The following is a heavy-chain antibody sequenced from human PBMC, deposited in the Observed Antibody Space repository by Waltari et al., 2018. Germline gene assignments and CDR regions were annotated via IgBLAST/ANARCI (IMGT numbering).Heavy chain of an antibody. V-gene: IGHV4-39*01. CDR1: GGSITTNRHY. J-gene: IGHJ3*01. Sequence: QLQLQESGPGLVLPSETLSLTCGVSGGSITTNRHYWAWIRRAPGQGLEWVGTISYTGATYNSPSLTSRVTMSRDTSKNQLSLKLGSVTAADTAVYYCATYIGASIGTAAFDVWGRGTMVIVSS. CDR3: ATYIGASIGTAAFDV. CDR2: ISYTGAT. D-gene: IGHD5-12*01.